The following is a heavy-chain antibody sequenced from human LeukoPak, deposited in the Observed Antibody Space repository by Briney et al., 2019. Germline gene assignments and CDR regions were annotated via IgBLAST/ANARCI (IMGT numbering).Heavy chain of an antibody. CDR3: ARDPVPPYCSGGSCYSGY. CDR1: GYTFTGYY. Sequence: ASVKVSCKASGYTFTGYYMHWVRQAPGQGLEWMGWINPNSGGTNYAQKLQGRVTMTRDTSISTAYMELSRLRSDDTAVYYCARDPVPPYCSGGSCYSGYWGQGTLVTVSS. CDR2: INPNSGGT. D-gene: IGHD2-15*01. J-gene: IGHJ4*02. V-gene: IGHV1-2*02.